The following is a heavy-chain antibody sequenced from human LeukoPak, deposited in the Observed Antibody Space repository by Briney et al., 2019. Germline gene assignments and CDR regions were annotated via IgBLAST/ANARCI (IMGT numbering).Heavy chain of an antibody. CDR3: AKVLEGKRVYFQH. Sequence: PGGSLRLSCVGSGFLFKLFAVGWVRQAPGKGLEWVSAISGSGGSTYYADSVKGRFTISRDNSKNTLYLQMNNLRAEDTAVYYCAKVLEGKRVYFQHWGQGTLVTVSS. J-gene: IGHJ1*01. D-gene: IGHD3-10*01. CDR1: GFLFKLFA. CDR2: ISGSGGST. V-gene: IGHV3-23*01.